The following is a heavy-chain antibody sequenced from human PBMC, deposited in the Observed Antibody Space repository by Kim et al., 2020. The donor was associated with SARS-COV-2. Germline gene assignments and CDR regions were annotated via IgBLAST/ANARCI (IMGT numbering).Heavy chain of an antibody. CDR1: GFTFSSYG. J-gene: IGHJ4*02. V-gene: IGHV3-30*18. Sequence: GGSLRLSCAASGFTFSSYGMHWVRQAPGKGLEWVAVISYEGSNKYYADSVKGRFTISRDNSKNTLYLQMNSLRAEDTAVYYCAKDSSHSNWNYEGGPGGYFDYWGQGTLVTVSS. D-gene: IGHD1-7*01. CDR3: AKDSSHSNWNYEGGPGGYFDY. CDR2: ISYEGSNK.